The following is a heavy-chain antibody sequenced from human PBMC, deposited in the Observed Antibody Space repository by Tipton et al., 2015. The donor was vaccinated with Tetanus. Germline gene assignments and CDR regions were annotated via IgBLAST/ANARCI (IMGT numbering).Heavy chain of an antibody. V-gene: IGHV4-61*01. J-gene: IGHJ4*02. Sequence: TLSLTCTVSGGSVSSGSYYWSWVRQPPGKGLEYIGYILYKGGTNYNPSLKSRVSISVDTAKNQFSLQLRSVTTADTAIYYCARTTRRWLHPDYWGQGTLVTVSS. CDR3: ARTTRRWLHPDY. D-gene: IGHD6-19*01. CDR1: GGSVSSGSYY. CDR2: ILYKGGT.